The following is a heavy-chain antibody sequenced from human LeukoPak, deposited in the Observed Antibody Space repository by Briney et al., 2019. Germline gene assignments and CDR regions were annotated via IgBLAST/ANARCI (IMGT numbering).Heavy chain of an antibody. J-gene: IGHJ5*02. D-gene: IGHD3-3*01. CDR3: AKDPYDFWSGSNWFDP. V-gene: IGHV3-23*01. CDR2: ISGSGGST. Sequence: GGSLRLSCAASGFTFSSYAMSWVRQAPGKGLEWVSDISGSGGSTYYADSVKGRFTISRDNSKNTLYLQMNSLRAEDTAVYYCAKDPYDFWSGSNWFDPWGQGTLVTVSS. CDR1: GFTFSSYA.